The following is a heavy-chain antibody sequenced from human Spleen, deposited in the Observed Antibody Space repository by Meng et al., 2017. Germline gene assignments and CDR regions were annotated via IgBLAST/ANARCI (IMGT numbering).Heavy chain of an antibody. Sequence: QVQLVQSGSELKKPWASVKVSCKASGYTFTTYTMHWVRQAPGQGLEWLGLINTNTGNPTYAPGFTGRFVFSLDTSISTAYLQISGLRAEDTAIYYCARTKEYYDSSHDLWGQGTVVTVSS. J-gene: IGHJ5*02. V-gene: IGHV7-4-1*02. D-gene: IGHD3-22*01. CDR3: ARTKEYYDSSHDL. CDR1: GYTFTTYT. CDR2: INTNTGNP.